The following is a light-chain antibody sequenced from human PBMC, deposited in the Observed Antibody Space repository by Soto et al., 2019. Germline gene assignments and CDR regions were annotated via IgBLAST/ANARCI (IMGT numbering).Light chain of an antibody. Sequence: DIQMTQSPSSLSASVGDRVTITCRASQSISSYLNCYQQKPGKAPKLLIYAAASLQSGVPSRFSGSGYGTVFTLTISRLQPDDSATYYCQQYNSYSTFGQGTKVDIK. CDR1: QSISSY. J-gene: IGKJ1*01. V-gene: IGKV1-5*01. CDR3: QQYNSYST. CDR2: AAA.